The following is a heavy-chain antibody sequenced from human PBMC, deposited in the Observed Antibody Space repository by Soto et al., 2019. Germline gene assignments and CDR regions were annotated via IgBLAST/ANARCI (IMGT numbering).Heavy chain of an antibody. CDR1: GCIFHGYG. CDR3: ARDGIGGTVFRGYLDY. CDR2: VRFDGSNE. V-gene: IGHV3-33*01. J-gene: IGHJ4*02. Sequence: QEQLVESGGGVVQPGTSLRLSCAVPGCIFHGYGMHWVRQAPGKGLEWVAFVRFDGSNEEYADSVKGRFTISRDNSKNTLYLQMNTLGAEDTAVYYGARDGIGGTVFRGYLDYWGRGTVVTVSS. D-gene: IGHD1-7*01.